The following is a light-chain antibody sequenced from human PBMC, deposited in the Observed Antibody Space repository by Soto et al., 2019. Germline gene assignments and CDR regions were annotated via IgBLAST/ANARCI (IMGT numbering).Light chain of an antibody. CDR2: AAS. J-gene: IGKJ1*01. V-gene: IGKV3-20*01. CDR1: QSVSSSY. Sequence: EIALTQSPGTLSLSPGERATLSCRASQSVSSSYLAWYQQKPGQAPRLFIYAASIRATGIPDRFSGSGSGTDFTLTISSLEPEDFAVYYCQQCGLSPRTFGRGTKVEIK. CDR3: QQCGLSPRT.